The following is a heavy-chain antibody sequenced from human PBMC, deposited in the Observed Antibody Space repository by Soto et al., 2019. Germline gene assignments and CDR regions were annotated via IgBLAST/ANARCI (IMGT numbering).Heavy chain of an antibody. V-gene: IGHV2-26*01. CDR3: PRIMTSGLLYFDS. Sequence: QVTLKESGPVLVKPTETLTLTCTVSGFSLNNARMGVSWIRQPPGRALEWLAHIFSNDEKSYSTSLKSRLTISKDTSKSQVVLTLTNMDPVDTATYYCPRIMTSGLLYFDSWGQGTLVTVSS. J-gene: IGHJ4*02. D-gene: IGHD2-8*02. CDR2: IFSNDEK. CDR1: GFSLNNARMG.